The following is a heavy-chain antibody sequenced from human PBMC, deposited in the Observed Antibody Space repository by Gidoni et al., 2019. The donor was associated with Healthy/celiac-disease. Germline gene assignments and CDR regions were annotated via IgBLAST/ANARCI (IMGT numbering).Heavy chain of an antibody. CDR2: ISWNSGSI. CDR3: AKDRYSILEAGNWFDP. V-gene: IGHV3-9*01. Sequence: EVQLVESGGGLVQPGRSLRLSCAASGFTFDDYAMHWVRQAPGKGLEWVSGISWNSGSIGYADSVKGRFTISRDNAKNSLYLQMNSLRAEDTALYYCAKDRYSILEAGNWFDPWGQGTLVTVSS. D-gene: IGHD3-16*02. J-gene: IGHJ5*02. CDR1: GFTFDDYA.